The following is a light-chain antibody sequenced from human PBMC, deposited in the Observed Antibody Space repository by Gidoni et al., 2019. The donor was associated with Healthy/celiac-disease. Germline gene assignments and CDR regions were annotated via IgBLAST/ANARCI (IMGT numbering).Light chain of an antibody. Sequence: QSALTQPRSALPPGQSVTISCTGTSSDVGGYNYVSWYQQHPGKAPKLMIYDVSKRPSGVPDRFSGSKSGNTASLTISGLQAEDEADYYCCSYAGSYTYVFGTGTKVTVL. V-gene: IGLV2-11*01. J-gene: IGLJ1*01. CDR3: CSYAGSYTYV. CDR2: DVS. CDR1: SSDVGGYNY.